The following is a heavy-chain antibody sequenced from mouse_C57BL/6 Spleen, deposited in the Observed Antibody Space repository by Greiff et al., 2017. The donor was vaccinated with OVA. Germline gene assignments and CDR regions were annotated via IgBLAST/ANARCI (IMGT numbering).Heavy chain of an antibody. Sequence: QVQLQQSGPELVKPGASVKISCKASGYAFSSSWMNWVKQRPGKGLEWIGRIYPGDGDTNYNGKFKGKATLTADKSSSTAYMQLSSLTSEDSAVYFCARGTGPLYAMDYWGQGTSVTVSS. CDR1: GYAFSSSW. D-gene: IGHD4-1*01. CDR3: ARGTGPLYAMDY. J-gene: IGHJ4*01. CDR2: IYPGDGDT. V-gene: IGHV1-82*01.